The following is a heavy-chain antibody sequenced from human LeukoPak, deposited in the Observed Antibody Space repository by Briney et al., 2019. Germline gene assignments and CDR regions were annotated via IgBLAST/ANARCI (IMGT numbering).Heavy chain of an antibody. Sequence: GGSLRLSCAVSGFTFSSYNMKWVRQAPGEGLEWVSSISRTGTYIYYADSVKGRFTVSRDNAQNSLYLQMNSLRVEDTAVYYCARVLETDCTGGSCYSGLDYWGQGTLVTVSS. CDR2: ISRTGTYI. CDR3: ARVLETDCTGGSCYSGLDY. J-gene: IGHJ4*02. V-gene: IGHV3-21*01. D-gene: IGHD2-15*01. CDR1: GFTFSSYN.